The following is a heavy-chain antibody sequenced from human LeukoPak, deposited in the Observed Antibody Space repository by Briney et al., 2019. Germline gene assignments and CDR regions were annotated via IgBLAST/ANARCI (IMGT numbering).Heavy chain of an antibody. Sequence: GESLKISCKGSGYSFTSYWIAWVRQMPGKGLEWMGIIYPGDSYTTYSPSFQGQVTISADKSISTAYLQWRSLKASDTAMYYCAKRSGSDALDIWGQGTMVTVSS. CDR1: GYSFTSYW. CDR2: IYPGDSYT. V-gene: IGHV5-51*01. J-gene: IGHJ3*02. CDR3: AKRSGSDALDI. D-gene: IGHD3-10*01.